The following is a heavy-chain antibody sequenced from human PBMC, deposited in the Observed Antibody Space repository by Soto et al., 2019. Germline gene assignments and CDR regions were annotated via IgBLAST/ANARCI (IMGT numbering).Heavy chain of an antibody. CDR2: ISGSNIYT. CDR3: ARDGGEVIPAAIGGGYGMDV. Sequence: WGSLRLSCAASGFTFIDYYMIFIRQAPFKWLEWISYISGSNIYTNYADSVKGRFTISRDNANNSLYLQMDSLRVEDTAVYYCARDGGEVIPAAIGGGYGMDVWGQGTTVTVSS. J-gene: IGHJ6*02. CDR1: GFTFIDYY. V-gene: IGHV3-11*06. D-gene: IGHD2-2*01.